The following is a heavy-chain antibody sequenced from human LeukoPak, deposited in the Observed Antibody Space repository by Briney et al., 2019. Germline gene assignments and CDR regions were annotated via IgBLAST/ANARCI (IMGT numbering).Heavy chain of an antibody. CDR3: ARDRIGWQQLPLDFDY. CDR1: GYTFITYA. V-gene: IGHV1-3*01. D-gene: IGHD6-13*01. J-gene: IGHJ4*02. CDR2: INAGNGDT. Sequence: ASVKVSCTSSGYTFITYAMHWVRQAPGQRLEWMGWINAGNGDTKYSQKFQGRVTTTRDTSASTAYMELSSLRSEDTAVYYCARDRIGWQQLPLDFDYWGQGTLVTVSS.